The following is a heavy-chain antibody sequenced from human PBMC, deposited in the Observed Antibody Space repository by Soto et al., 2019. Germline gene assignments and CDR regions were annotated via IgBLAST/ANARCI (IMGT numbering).Heavy chain of an antibody. CDR3: AREYSGYDSGRFDP. V-gene: IGHV3-11*01. J-gene: IGHJ5*02. CDR1: GFTFSDYY. CDR2: IRDSGGTTI. Sequence: QVQLVESGGGLVKPGGSLRLSCAASGFTFSDYYMSWIRQAPGKGLEWVSYIRDSGGTTIYYADPVKGRFTISRDNTKNSLYLKMNSLRAEDTAVYYCAREYSGYDSGRFDPWGQGTLVTVSS. D-gene: IGHD5-12*01.